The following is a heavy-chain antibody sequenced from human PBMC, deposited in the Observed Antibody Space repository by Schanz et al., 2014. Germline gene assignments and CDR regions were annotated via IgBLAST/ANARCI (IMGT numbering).Heavy chain of an antibody. V-gene: IGHV3-13*04. Sequence: EVQLLESGGGLVQPGGSLRLSCAASGFSIRNHDMHWVRQATGAGLEWVSAIGTAGDTFYLDSVKGRFTISRENAKNSLYLQMNRLRAEDTALYYCAIIGVMVAVAGTRADYWGQGTLVTVSS. D-gene: IGHD6-19*01. CDR1: GFSIRNHD. CDR3: AIIGVMVAVAGTRADY. CDR2: IGTAGDT. J-gene: IGHJ4*02.